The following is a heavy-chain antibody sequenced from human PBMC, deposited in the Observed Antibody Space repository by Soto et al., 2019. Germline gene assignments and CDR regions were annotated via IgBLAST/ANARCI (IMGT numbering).Heavy chain of an antibody. D-gene: IGHD3-9*01. CDR2: ISGSGGST. J-gene: IGHJ6*02. Sequence: GGSLRLSCAASGFTFSSYAMSWVRQAPGKGLEWVSAISGSGGSTYYADSVKGRFTISRDNYKNTLYLQMNSPRAEDTAVYYCSKVDAYYDIWTGYYKDYVMDVWGQGTTVTVSS. V-gene: IGHV3-23*01. CDR1: GFTFSSYA. CDR3: SKVDAYYDIWTGYYKDYVMDV.